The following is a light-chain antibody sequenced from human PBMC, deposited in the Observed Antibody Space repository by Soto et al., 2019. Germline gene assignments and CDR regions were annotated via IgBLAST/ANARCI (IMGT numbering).Light chain of an antibody. CDR3: SSYTTSSTYV. CDR1: SSDVGVYNF. CDR2: EVT. Sequence: QSALTQPASVSGSPGQSITISCTATSSDVGVYNFVSWYQQHPGKAPKLMIYEVTYRPSGVSNRFSGSKSGNTASLTISGLQAEDEADYYCSSYTTSSTYVFGTGTKVTVL. J-gene: IGLJ1*01. V-gene: IGLV2-14*01.